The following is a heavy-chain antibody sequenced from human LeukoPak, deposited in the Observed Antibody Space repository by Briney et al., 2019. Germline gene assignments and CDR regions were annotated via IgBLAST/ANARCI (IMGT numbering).Heavy chain of an antibody. Sequence: SETLSLTCTVSGGSISSGSYYWSWIRQPAGKGLEWIGRIYTSGSTNYNPSLKSRVTISLDTSKNQFSLKLTSVTAADTAVYCCARLGGYSGYDLDYWGQGTLVTVSS. CDR2: IYTSGST. V-gene: IGHV4-61*02. CDR1: GGSISSGSYY. D-gene: IGHD5-12*01. CDR3: ARLGGYSGYDLDY. J-gene: IGHJ4*02.